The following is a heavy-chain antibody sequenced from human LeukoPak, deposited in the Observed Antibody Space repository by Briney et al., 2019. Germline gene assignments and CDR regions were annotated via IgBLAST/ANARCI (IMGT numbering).Heavy chain of an antibody. V-gene: IGHV3-15*01. J-gene: IGHJ6*02. Sequence: PGGSLRLSCAASGFSFSNAWMSWVRQGPGKGLECVGRTKSKTDGGTTDYAAPVKGRFTISRDDSKNTLYLQMNSLKTEDTAVYYCTSTRIASRPDYYYYGMDVWGQGTTVTVSS. CDR3: TSTRIASRPDYYYYGMDV. CDR1: GFSFSNAW. CDR2: TKSKTDGGTT. D-gene: IGHD6-6*01.